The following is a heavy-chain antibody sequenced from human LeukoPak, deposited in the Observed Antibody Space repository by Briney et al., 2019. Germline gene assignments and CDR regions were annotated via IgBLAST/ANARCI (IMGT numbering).Heavy chain of an antibody. CDR2: LYPGDSDT. CDR3: ARHKYGYKPQMNDAFDI. D-gene: IGHD5-24*01. CDR1: GYSFTSYW. Sequence: GESLKIYCKGSGYSFTSYWIGWARQTRRKGLEWMGILYPGDSDTRYSPSFQGQVTISADKSISTAYLQWSSLKASDTAMYYCARHKYGYKPQMNDAFDIWGQGTMVTVSS. J-gene: IGHJ3*02. V-gene: IGHV5-51*01.